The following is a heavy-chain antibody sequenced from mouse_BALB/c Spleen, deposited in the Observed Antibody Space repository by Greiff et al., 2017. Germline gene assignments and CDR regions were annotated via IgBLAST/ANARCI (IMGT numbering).Heavy chain of an antibody. Sequence: VQLQQSGAELVKPGASVKLSCTASGFNIKDTYMHWVKQRPEQGLEWIGRIDPANGNTKYDPKFQGKATIIADTSSNTAYLQLSSLTSEDTAVYYCARSTYDGPYYYAMDYWGQGTSVTVSS. J-gene: IGHJ4*01. CDR3: ARSTYDGPYYYAMDY. CDR2: IDPANGNT. V-gene: IGHV14-3*02. CDR1: GFNIKDTY. D-gene: IGHD2-3*01.